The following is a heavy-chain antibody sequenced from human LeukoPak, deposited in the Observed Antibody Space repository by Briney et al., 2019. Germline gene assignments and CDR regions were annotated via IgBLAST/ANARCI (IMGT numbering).Heavy chain of an antibody. CDR1: GFTFSSYN. J-gene: IGHJ3*02. CDR3: ARPRSPVSMHDAFDI. V-gene: IGHV3-21*01. Sequence: PGGSLRLSCAASGFTFSSYNMNWVRQAPGKGLEWVSSISSSSNYIYYADSVKGRFTISRDNAKNSLYLQMNSLRAEDTAVYYCARPRSPVSMHDAFDIWGQGTMVTVSS. CDR2: ISSSSNYI. D-gene: IGHD2-21*01.